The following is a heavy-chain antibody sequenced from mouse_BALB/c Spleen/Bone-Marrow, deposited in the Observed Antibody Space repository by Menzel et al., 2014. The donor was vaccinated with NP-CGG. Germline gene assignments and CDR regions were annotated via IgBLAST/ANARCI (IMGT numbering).Heavy chain of an antibody. Sequence: QVHVKQSGAELVKPGTSVRLSCKASGYTFTTYYIYWVKQRAGQGLEWIGEINPSNGGTNFNEKYKSKATLTVDKYSSTSYMQLSSLTSEDSAVYYCTRDGHNYYAMDYWGQGTSVTVSS. V-gene: IGHV1-53*01. CDR3: TRDGHNYYAMDY. J-gene: IGHJ4*01. D-gene: IGHD2-3*01. CDR1: GYTFTTYY. CDR2: INPSNGGT.